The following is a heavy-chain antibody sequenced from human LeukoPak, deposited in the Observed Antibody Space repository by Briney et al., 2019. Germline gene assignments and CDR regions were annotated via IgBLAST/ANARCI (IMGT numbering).Heavy chain of an antibody. V-gene: IGHV1-69*13. CDR3: AREVAARLSGNYYYYMDV. CDR1: GGTFSSYA. D-gene: IGHD6-6*01. J-gene: IGHJ6*03. CDR2: IIPIFGTA. Sequence: GASVKVSCKASGGTFSSYAISWVRQAPGQGLEWMGGIIPIFGTANYAQKFQGRVTITADESTSTAYVELSSLRSEDTAVYYCAREVAARLSGNYYYYMDVWGKGTTVTVSS.